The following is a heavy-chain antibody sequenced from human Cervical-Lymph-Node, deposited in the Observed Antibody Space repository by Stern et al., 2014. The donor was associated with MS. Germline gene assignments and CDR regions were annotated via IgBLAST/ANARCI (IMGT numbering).Heavy chain of an antibody. V-gene: IGHV5-51*03. CDR1: GYTFTNNW. Sequence: EVQLVESGADVEKPGESLKISCKGSGYTFTNNWIVWVRQMPGKGLEWVAMIYPRDSDTRYSPSFQGQVTISADKSITTAYLQWSSLKASDPAMYYCARGGTLALDYWGQGTLVTVSS. CDR3: ARGGTLALDY. CDR2: IYPRDSDT. J-gene: IGHJ4*02. D-gene: IGHD2/OR15-2a*01.